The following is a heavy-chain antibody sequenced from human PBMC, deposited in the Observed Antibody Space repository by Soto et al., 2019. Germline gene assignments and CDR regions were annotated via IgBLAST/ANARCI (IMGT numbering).Heavy chain of an antibody. Sequence: QVQLQESGPGLVKPSETLSLTCTVSGGSISSYYWSWIRQPPGKGLGWIGYIYYSGSTNYNPSLKXRXTXXVDPSKNQFSLKLSSVPAADTAVYYCARFNWYFDLWGRGTLVTVSS. CDR3: ARFNWYFDL. J-gene: IGHJ2*01. CDR2: IYYSGST. CDR1: GGSISSYY. V-gene: IGHV4-59*08.